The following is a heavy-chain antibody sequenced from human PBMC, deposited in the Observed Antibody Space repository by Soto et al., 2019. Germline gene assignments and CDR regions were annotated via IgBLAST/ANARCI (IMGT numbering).Heavy chain of an antibody. D-gene: IGHD3-3*01. Sequence: QVQLVQSGAEVKKPGASVKVSCKASGYTFTGYYMHWVRQAPGQGLEWMGWINPNSGGTNYAQKLQGRVTMTRETSISTAYMELSRLRYDDTAVYYCASGRFWSGYPYGMDVWGQGTTVTVSS. CDR2: INPNSGGT. V-gene: IGHV1-2*02. CDR3: ASGRFWSGYPYGMDV. J-gene: IGHJ6*02. CDR1: GYTFTGYY.